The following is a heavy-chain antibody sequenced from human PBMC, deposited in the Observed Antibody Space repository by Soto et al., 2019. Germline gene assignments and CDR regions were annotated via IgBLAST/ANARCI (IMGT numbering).Heavy chain of an antibody. CDR1: GFTFSSYA. D-gene: IGHD3-10*01. CDR2: ISGSGGST. Sequence: GGSLRLSCAASGFTFSSYAMSWVRQAPGKGLEWVSAISGSGGSTYYADSVKGRFTISRDNSKNTLYLQMNSLRAEDTAVYYCAKGQSMYGSGSYYYFDYWGQGTLVTVSS. CDR3: AKGQSMYGSGSYYYFDY. V-gene: IGHV3-23*01. J-gene: IGHJ4*02.